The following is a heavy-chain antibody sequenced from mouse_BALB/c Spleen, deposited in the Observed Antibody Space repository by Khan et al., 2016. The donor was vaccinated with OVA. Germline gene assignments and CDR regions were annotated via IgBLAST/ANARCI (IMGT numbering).Heavy chain of an antibody. CDR1: GFSFTTYT. CDR2: INSGSTYT. J-gene: IGHJ1*01. CDR3: TSDGNYANWYFDV. Sequence: EVKLEESGGGLVRPGGSLKLSCAASGFSFTTYTMSWVRQTPERRLEWVATINSGSTYTYYPDSVKGRFTISRDNANNTLYLQMSSLTSEDTAMYYCTSDGNYANWYFDVWGAGTTVTVSS. D-gene: IGHD2-1*01. V-gene: IGHV5-6-4*01.